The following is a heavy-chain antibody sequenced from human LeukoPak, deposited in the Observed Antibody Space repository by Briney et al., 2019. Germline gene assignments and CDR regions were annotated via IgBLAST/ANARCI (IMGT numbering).Heavy chain of an antibody. CDR3: ARGYCSGGSCYEGDSDWFDP. CDR2: IYYSGST. D-gene: IGHD2-15*01. V-gene: IGHV4-39*07. CDR1: GGSISSSSYY. Sequence: PSETLSLTCTVSGGSISSSSYYWGWIRQPPGKGLEWIGSIYYSGSTYYNPSLKSRVTISVDTSKNQFSLKLSSVTAADTAVYYCARGYCSGGSCYEGDSDWFDPWGQGTLVTVSS. J-gene: IGHJ5*02.